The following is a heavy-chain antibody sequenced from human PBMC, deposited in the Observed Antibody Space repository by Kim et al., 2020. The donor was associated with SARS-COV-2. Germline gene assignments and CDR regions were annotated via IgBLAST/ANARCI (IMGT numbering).Heavy chain of an antibody. CDR2: INAGNGNT. V-gene: IGHV1-3*01. Sequence: ASVKVSCKASGYTFTSYAMHWVRQAPGQRLEWMGWINAGNGNTKYSQKFQGRVTITRDTSASTAYMELSSLRSEDTAVYYCARESGYSYGYYFDYWGQGTLVTVSS. J-gene: IGHJ4*02. CDR1: GYTFTSYA. CDR3: ARESGYSYGYYFDY. D-gene: IGHD5-18*01.